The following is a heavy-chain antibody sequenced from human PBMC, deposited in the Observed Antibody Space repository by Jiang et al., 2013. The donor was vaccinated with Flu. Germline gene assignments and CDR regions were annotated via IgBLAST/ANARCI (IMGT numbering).Heavy chain of an antibody. Sequence: KGLEWIGEINHSGSTNYNPSLKSRVTISVDTSKNQFSLKLSSVTAADTAVYYCAGGYSYGYHWGQGTLVTVSS. CDR2: INHSGST. CDR3: AGGYSYGYH. V-gene: IGHV4-34*01. D-gene: IGHD5-18*01. J-gene: IGHJ5*02.